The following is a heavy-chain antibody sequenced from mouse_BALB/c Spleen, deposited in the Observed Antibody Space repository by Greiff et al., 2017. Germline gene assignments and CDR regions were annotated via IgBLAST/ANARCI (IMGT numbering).Heavy chain of an antibody. CDR1: GFTFSSYA. CDR3: ARGGNYVAWFAY. J-gene: IGHJ3*01. Sequence: EVNVVESGGGLVKPGGSLKLSCAASGFTFSSYAMSWVRQTPEKRLEWVASISSGGSTYYPDSVKGRFTISRDNARNILYLQMSSLRSEDTAMYYCARGGNYVAWFAYWGQGTLVTVSA. V-gene: IGHV5-6-5*01. D-gene: IGHD2-1*01. CDR2: ISSGGST.